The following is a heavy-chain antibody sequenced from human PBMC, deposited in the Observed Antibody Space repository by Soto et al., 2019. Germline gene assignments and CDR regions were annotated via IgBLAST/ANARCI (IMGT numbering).Heavy chain of an antibody. V-gene: IGHV4-30-2*01. J-gene: IGHJ4*02. CDR3: ASLNYYDSSGYFDY. CDR1: GGSISSGGYS. CDR2: IYHSGST. Sequence: PSETLSLTCAVSGGSISSGGYSWSWIRQPPGKGLEWIGYIYHSGSTYYNPSLESRVTISVDRSKNQFSLKLSSVTAADTAVYYCASLNYYDSSGYFDYWGQGTLVTVSS. D-gene: IGHD3-22*01.